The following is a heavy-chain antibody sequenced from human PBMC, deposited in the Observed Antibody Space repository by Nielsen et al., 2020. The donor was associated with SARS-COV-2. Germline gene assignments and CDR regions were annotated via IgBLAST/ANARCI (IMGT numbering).Heavy chain of an antibody. CDR1: GGSISSSNW. D-gene: IGHD6-6*01. Sequence: SETLSLTCAVSGGSISSSNWWSWVRQPPGKGLEWIGEIYHSGSTNYNPSLKSRVTISVDKSKNQFSLKLSSVTAADTAVYYCARRSIAARPQRAHYYYYMDVWGKGTTVTVSS. CDR3: ARRSIAARPQRAHYYYYMDV. V-gene: IGHV4-4*02. J-gene: IGHJ6*03. CDR2: IYHSGST.